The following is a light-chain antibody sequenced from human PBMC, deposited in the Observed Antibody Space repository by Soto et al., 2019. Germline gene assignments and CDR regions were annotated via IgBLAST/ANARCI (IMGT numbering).Light chain of an antibody. J-gene: IGKJ4*01. Sequence: EILMTQSPATLSVSPGERSTLSCKASQSVSRNLAWYQQKPGQAPRLLIYGASSRATGIPDRFSGSGSGTDFTLTISRLEPEDFAVYYCQQYGISPLTFGGGTKVDVK. CDR3: QQYGISPLT. CDR1: QSVSRN. V-gene: IGKV3-20*01. CDR2: GAS.